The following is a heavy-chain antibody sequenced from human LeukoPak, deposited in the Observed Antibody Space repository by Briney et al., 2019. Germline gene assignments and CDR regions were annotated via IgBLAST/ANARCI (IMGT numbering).Heavy chain of an antibody. CDR1: GFKFRDYA. CDR2: VEKTGGRA. J-gene: IGHJ4*02. CDR3: AKQQGALIQQWYFDY. D-gene: IGHD5-18*01. V-gene: IGHV3-23*01. Sequence: PGGSLRLSCAASGFKFRDYAMSWVRQAPGKGLEWVSTVEKTGGRAHYADSVKGRFTVSRDNSKNTLYLQMNSLRAEDTALYYCAKQQGALIQQWYFDYWGQGTLVTVSS.